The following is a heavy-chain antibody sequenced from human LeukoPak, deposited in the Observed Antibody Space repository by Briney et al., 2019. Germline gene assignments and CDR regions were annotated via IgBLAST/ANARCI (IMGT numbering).Heavy chain of an antibody. V-gene: IGHV3-21*01. CDR3: ASCSTTSCYRGAY. CDR2: ITSSSTYI. D-gene: IGHD2-2*01. CDR1: GFTFSSYS. Sequence: GGSLRLSCAASGFTFSSYSMIWVRQAPGRGLEWVSSITSSSTYIYYADSVKGRFTISRDNAKNSLYLQMNSLRAEDTAVYYCASCSTTSCYRGAYWGQGTLVTVSS. J-gene: IGHJ4*02.